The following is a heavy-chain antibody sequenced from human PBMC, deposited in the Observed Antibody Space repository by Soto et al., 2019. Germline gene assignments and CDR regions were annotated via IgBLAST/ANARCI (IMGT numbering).Heavy chain of an antibody. V-gene: IGHV4-39*01. D-gene: IGHD6-13*01. CDR1: GGSISSSSYY. J-gene: IGHJ3*02. CDR3: ARHAAALGAFDI. CDR2: IYYSGST. Sequence: QLQLQESGPGLVKPSETLSLTCTVSGGSISSSSYYWGWIRQPPGKGLEWIGSIYYSGSTYYNPSLKRRVTISVDTSKNQFSLKLSSVTAADTAVYYCARHAAALGAFDIWGQGTMVTVSS.